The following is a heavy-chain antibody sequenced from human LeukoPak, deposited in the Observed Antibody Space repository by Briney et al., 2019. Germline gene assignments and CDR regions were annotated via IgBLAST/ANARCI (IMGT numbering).Heavy chain of an antibody. D-gene: IGHD6-13*01. Sequence: GGSLRLSCAASGFTFSSYAMHWVRPAPGKGLEWVAVISYDGSNKYYADSVKGRFTISRDNSKNTLYLQMNSLRAEDTAVYYCARDTIIAAAGTISYYYYYMDVWGKGTTVTVSS. V-gene: IGHV3-30*04. J-gene: IGHJ6*03. CDR3: ARDTIIAAAGTISYYYYYMDV. CDR1: GFTFSSYA. CDR2: ISYDGSNK.